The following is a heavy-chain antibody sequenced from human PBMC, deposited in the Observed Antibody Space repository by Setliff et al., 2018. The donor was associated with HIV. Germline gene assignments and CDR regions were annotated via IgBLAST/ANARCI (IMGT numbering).Heavy chain of an antibody. CDR3: ARGGYHGFGSYGDY. CDR2: LNPSGDST. CDR1: EYTFTSYY. J-gene: IGHJ4*02. Sequence: ASVKVSCKASEYTFTSYYVHWVRQAPGQGLEWMGILNPSGDSTAYAQKFQGRVTMTRDTSTSTVYMELSRLRSDDTAVYYCARGGYHGFGSYGDYWGQGTLVTVSS. D-gene: IGHD3-10*01. V-gene: IGHV1-46*01.